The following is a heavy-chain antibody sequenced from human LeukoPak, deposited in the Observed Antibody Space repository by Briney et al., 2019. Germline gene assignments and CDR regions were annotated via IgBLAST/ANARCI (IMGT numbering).Heavy chain of an antibody. V-gene: IGHV3-21*01. CDR1: GFTFSSYS. J-gene: IGHJ6*02. D-gene: IGHD2-21*02. Sequence: GGSLRLSCAASGFTFSSYSMNWVRQAPGKGLEWVSSISSSSSYIYYADSVKGRFTISRDNAKNSLYLQMNSLRAEDTAVYYCARDLPGAYCGGDYSDPYGMDVWGQGTTVTVSS. CDR3: ARDLPGAYCGGDYSDPYGMDV. CDR2: ISSSSSYI.